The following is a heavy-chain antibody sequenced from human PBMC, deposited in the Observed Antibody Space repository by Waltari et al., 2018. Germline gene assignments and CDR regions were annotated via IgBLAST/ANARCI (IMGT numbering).Heavy chain of an antibody. J-gene: IGHJ6*02. CDR1: GFTFSSYA. V-gene: IGHV3-23*01. CDR2: ISGSGGST. CDR3: AKELFSYGGNPPERVHGMDV. Sequence: EVQLLESGGGLVQPGGSLRLSCAASGFTFSSYAMSWVRQAPGKGLEWVSAISGSGGSTYYADSVKGRFPISRDNSKNTLYLQMNSLRAEDTAVYYCAKELFSYGGNPPERVHGMDVWGQGTTVTVSS. D-gene: IGHD4-17*01.